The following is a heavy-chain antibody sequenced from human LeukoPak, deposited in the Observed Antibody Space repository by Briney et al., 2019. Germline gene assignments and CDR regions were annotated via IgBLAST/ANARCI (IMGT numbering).Heavy chain of an antibody. CDR2: ISAYNGNT. D-gene: IGHD4-11*01. V-gene: IGHV1-18*01. Sequence: GASVTVSCKASGYTFTSYGISWVRQAPGQGLEWMGWISAYNGNTNYAQKLQGRVTMTTDTSTSTAYMELRRLRSDDTAVYYCARDHVNTVFDYWGQGTLVTVSS. CDR1: GYTFTSYG. CDR3: ARDHVNTVFDY. J-gene: IGHJ4*02.